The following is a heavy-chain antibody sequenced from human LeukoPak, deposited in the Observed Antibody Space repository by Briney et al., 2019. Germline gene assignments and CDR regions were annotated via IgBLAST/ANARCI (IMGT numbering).Heavy chain of an antibody. CDR2: IYYSGST. Sequence: KSSETLSLTCTVSGGSISSGGYYWSWIRQHPGKGLEWIGYIYYSGSTYYNPSLKSRVTISVDTSKNQFSLKLSSVTAADTAVYYCARVGYDILTGYSPAAFDIWGQGTMVTVSS. CDR3: ARVGYDILTGYSPAAFDI. J-gene: IGHJ3*02. CDR1: GGSISSGGYY. V-gene: IGHV4-31*03. D-gene: IGHD3-9*01.